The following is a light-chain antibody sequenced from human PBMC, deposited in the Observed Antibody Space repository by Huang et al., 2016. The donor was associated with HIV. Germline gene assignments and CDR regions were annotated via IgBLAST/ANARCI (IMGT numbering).Light chain of an antibody. J-gene: IGKJ2*02. CDR3: QQYGSSPWT. CDR1: QSVTSSY. Sequence: EIVLTQSPGTLSLSPGERATLSCRASQSVTSSYLAWDQQKPGQAPRLLISGASTRATGIPDRFSGSGSCTDFTLNISRLEPEDFAVCYCQQYGSSPWTFGQGTKLEVK. V-gene: IGKV3-20*01. CDR2: GAS.